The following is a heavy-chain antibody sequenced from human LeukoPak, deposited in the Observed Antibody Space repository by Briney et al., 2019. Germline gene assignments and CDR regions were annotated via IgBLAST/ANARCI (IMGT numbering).Heavy chain of an antibody. Sequence: GRSLRLSCAASGFTFSGYGMQWVRQAPGKGLGWGGVIWYDGSKKYYADSVKGRFTVSRDNPGSTAYLQMNSLRPDDTAVYYCARDGGVYSVVRGEDYNCFDYWGQGTVVTVSS. CDR3: ARDGGVYSVVRGEDYNCFDY. D-gene: IGHD3-10*01. CDR2: IWYDGSKK. J-gene: IGHJ4*02. CDR1: GFTFSGYG. V-gene: IGHV3-33*01.